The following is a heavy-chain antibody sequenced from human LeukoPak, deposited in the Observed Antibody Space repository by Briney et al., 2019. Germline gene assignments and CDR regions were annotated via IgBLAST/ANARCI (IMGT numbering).Heavy chain of an antibody. Sequence: GASVKVSCKVSGNTLTELSMHWVRQVPGKGLEWMGGFDPEHGETIYAQKFQGRVTMTEDTSTDTAYMELSTLKSEDTAVYYCARDEEACSGGSCYLRLVYWGQGTLVTVSS. J-gene: IGHJ4*02. CDR1: GNTLTELS. V-gene: IGHV1-24*01. CDR2: FDPEHGET. CDR3: ARDEEACSGGSCYLRLVY. D-gene: IGHD2-15*01.